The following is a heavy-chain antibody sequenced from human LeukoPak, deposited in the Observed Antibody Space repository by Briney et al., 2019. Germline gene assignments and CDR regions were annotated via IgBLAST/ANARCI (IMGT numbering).Heavy chain of an antibody. CDR2: ISWNSGSI. D-gene: IGHD3-3*01. Sequence: GGSLRLSCAASGFTFDDYAMQWVRQAPGKGLEWVSGISWNSGSIGYADSVKGRFTISRDNAKNSLYLQMNSLRAEDTALYYCAKDMGGGDYDFWSGYYYYYGLDVWGQGTTVTVSS. CDR3: AKDMGGGDYDFWSGYYYYYGLDV. J-gene: IGHJ6*02. CDR1: GFTFDDYA. V-gene: IGHV3-9*01.